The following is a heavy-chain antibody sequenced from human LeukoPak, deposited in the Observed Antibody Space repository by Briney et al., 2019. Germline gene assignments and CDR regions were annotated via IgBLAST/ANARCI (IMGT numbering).Heavy chain of an antibody. CDR3: AELGITMIGGV. CDR1: GFTFDEFG. Sequence: GGTLRLSCAASGFTFDEFGMGWVRQASGKGLEWVSAINWKGDKTAYADSVKGRFTVSRDNAKNSLYLQMNSLRAEDTAVYYCAELGITMIGGVWGKGTTVTISS. V-gene: IGHV3-20*04. CDR2: INWKGDKT. J-gene: IGHJ6*04. D-gene: IGHD3-10*02.